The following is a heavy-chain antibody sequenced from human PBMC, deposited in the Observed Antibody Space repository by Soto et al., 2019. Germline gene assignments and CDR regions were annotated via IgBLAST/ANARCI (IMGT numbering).Heavy chain of an antibody. Sequence: QVQLVESGGGVVQPGRSLRLSCAASGFTFSSYATHWVRQAPGKGLEWVAVISYDGSNKYYADSVKGRFTISRDNSKNTLYLQMNSLRAEDTAVYYCAGSYGYYYYGMDVWGQGTTVTVSS. D-gene: IGHD3-10*01. V-gene: IGHV3-30-3*01. CDR3: AGSYGYYYYGMDV. CDR1: GFTFSSYA. CDR2: ISYDGSNK. J-gene: IGHJ6*02.